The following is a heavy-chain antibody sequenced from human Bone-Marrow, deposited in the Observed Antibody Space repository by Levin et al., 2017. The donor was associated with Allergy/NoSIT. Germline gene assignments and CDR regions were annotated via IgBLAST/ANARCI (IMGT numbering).Heavy chain of an antibody. D-gene: IGHD5-12*01. CDR3: ARDSGYDTFDI. CDR2: IIPIFGTA. J-gene: IGHJ3*02. CDR1: GGTFSSYA. Sequence: WASVKVSCKASGGTFSSYAISWVRQAPGQGLEWMGGIIPIFGTANYAQKFQGRVTITADKSTSTAYMELSSLRSEDTAVYYCARDSGYDTFDIWGQGTMVTVSS. V-gene: IGHV1-69*06.